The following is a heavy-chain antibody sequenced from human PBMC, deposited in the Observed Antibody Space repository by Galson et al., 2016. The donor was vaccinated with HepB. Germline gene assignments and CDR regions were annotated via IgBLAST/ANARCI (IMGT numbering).Heavy chain of an antibody. CDR2: IRKRSNGYTT. D-gene: IGHD2/OR15-2a*01. V-gene: IGHV3-72*01. Sequence: SLRLSCAASGFSFSDHYMDWVRQAPGKGLEWVGRIRKRSNGYTTEAGASVKGRFSVSRDDSEKSMYLQMDSLKSEDTAAYYCARVTSFIRNIGTLDLWGRGTLVTVSS. CDR1: GFSFSDHY. J-gene: IGHJ3*01. CDR3: ARVTSFIRNIGTLDL.